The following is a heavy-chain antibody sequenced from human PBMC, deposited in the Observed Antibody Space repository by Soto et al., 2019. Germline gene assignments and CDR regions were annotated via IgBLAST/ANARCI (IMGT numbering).Heavy chain of an antibody. CDR3: ARDGNLVENYYYYGMDV. CDR1: GFTFSSYA. D-gene: IGHD6-6*01. V-gene: IGHV3-30-3*01. Sequence: QVQLVESGGGVVQPGRSLRLSCAASGFTFSSYAMHWVRQAPGKGLEWVAVISYDGSNKYYADSVKGRFTISRDNSKNTLYLQMNSLRAEDTAVYYCARDGNLVENYYYYGMDVWGQGTTVTVSS. CDR2: ISYDGSNK. J-gene: IGHJ6*02.